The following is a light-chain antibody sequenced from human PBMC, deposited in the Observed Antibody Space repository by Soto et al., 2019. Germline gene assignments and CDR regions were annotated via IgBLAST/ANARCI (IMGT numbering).Light chain of an antibody. Sequence: TPMTQPPSPLSASVGDRVTITGLASQDISNYLNWYQQKPGKAPKLLIYDASDLEPGVPSRFSGSGSGTDFTFTIRSLQPDDIATYYCQQYDTFPVTLGRGTRLEI. J-gene: IGKJ5*01. V-gene: IGKV1-33*01. CDR3: QQYDTFPVT. CDR1: QDISNY. CDR2: DAS.